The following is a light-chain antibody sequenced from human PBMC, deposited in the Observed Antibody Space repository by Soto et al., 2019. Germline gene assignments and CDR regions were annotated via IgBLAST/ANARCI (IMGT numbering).Light chain of an antibody. CDR1: QSINHY. CDR2: SAS. CDR3: QQSYRTPIT. J-gene: IGKJ5*01. V-gene: IGKV1-39*01. Sequence: IQMTQSPSSVSASVGDRVTITCRASQSINHYLAWFQQKPGRAPKLLVYSASSLQSGVPSRFSGSGSGTDFTLTISSLQPEDFATYYCQQSYRTPITFGQGTRLEIK.